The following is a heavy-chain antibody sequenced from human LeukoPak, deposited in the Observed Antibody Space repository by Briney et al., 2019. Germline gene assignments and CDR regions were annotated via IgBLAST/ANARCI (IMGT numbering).Heavy chain of an antibody. J-gene: IGHJ1*01. V-gene: IGHV3-23*01. Sequence: PGGSLRLSCAASGFTFDDYGMNWVRQAPGKGLEWVSAISGSGGSTYYADSVKGRFTISRDNSKNTLYLQMNSLRAEDTAVYYCAKGFLAAAAWGQGTLVTVSS. D-gene: IGHD6-13*01. CDR2: ISGSGGST. CDR3: AKGFLAAAA. CDR1: GFTFDDYG.